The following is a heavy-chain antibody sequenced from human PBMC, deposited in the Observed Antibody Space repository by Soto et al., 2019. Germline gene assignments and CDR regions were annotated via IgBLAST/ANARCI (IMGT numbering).Heavy chain of an antibody. D-gene: IGHD6-19*01. CDR2: INHSGST. J-gene: IGHJ4*02. Sequence: QVQLQQWGAGLLKPSETLSLTCAVYGGSFSGYYWSWIRQPPGKGLEWIGEINHSGSTNYNPSLKSRVTISVDTSNNQFSLKLSSVTAADTAVYYCARGLIAVAGTVFDYWGQGTLVTVSS. V-gene: IGHV4-34*01. CDR3: ARGLIAVAGTVFDY. CDR1: GGSFSGYY.